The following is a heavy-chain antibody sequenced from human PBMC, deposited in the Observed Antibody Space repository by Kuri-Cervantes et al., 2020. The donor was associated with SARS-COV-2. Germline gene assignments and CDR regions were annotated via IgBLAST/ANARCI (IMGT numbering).Heavy chain of an antibody. CDR3: ARESAQGTFGGVIVIIDY. CDR1: GGSISSYY. D-gene: IGHD3-16*02. V-gene: IGHV4-4*07. CDR2: IYTSGST. Sequence: SETLSLTCTVSGGSISSYYWSWIRPPAGKGLEWIGRIYTSGSTNYNPSLKSRVTMSVDTSKNQFSLKLSSVTAADTAVYYCARESAQGTFGGVIVIIDYWGQGTLVTVSS. J-gene: IGHJ4*02.